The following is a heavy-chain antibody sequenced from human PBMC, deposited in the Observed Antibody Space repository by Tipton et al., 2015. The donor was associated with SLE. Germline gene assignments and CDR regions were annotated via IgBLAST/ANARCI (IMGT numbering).Heavy chain of an antibody. CDR1: GYTFTSYG. Sequence: QSGPEVKKPGAPVKVSCKASGYTFTSYGISWVRQAPGQGLEWMGWISAYNGNTNYAQKLQGRVTMTTDTSTSTAYMELRSLRSDDTAVYYCARDTPPNWGYWYFDLWGRGTLVTVSS. J-gene: IGHJ2*01. D-gene: IGHD7-27*01. CDR2: ISAYNGNT. V-gene: IGHV1-18*01. CDR3: ARDTPPNWGYWYFDL.